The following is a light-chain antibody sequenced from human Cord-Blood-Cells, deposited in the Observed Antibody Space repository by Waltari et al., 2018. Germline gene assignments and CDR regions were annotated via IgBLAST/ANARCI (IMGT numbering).Light chain of an antibody. J-gene: IGLJ3*02. CDR2: EVS. CDR1: SSDVGSYTL. CDR3: CSYAGRV. V-gene: IGLV2-23*02. Sequence: QSALTPPASVSGSPGQSITISCPGPSSDVGSYTLVSWYQQHPGKAPKLMIYEVSKRPSGVSNRFSGSKSGNTASLTISGLQAEDEADYYCCSYAGRVFGGGTKLTVL.